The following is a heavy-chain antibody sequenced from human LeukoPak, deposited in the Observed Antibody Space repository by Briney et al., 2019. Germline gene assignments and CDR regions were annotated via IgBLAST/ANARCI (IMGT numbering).Heavy chain of an antibody. J-gene: IGHJ6*03. D-gene: IGHD2-2*01. CDR1: GFTFSSYS. CDR3: ARVVDCSSTSCSDYYYMDV. V-gene: IGHV3-21*01. Sequence: GGSLRLSCAASGFTFSSYSMNWVRQAPGKGLEWVSSISSSSSYIYYADSVKGRFTISRDNAKNSLYLQMNSLRAEDTAVYYCARVVDCSSTSCSDYYYMDVWGKGTTVTVSS. CDR2: ISSSSSYI.